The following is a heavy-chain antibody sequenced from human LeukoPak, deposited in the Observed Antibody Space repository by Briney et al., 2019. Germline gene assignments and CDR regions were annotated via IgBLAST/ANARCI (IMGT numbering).Heavy chain of an antibody. J-gene: IGHJ4*02. CDR3: ARVGFGELFFGY. Sequence: SVKVSCKASGHTFTGYFMHWVRQAPGQGLEWMGGIIPIFGTANYAQRFQGRVTITADESTSTAYMELSSLRSEDTAVYYCARVGFGELFFGYWGQGTLVTVSS. CDR2: IIPIFGTA. D-gene: IGHD3-10*01. V-gene: IGHV1-69*13. CDR1: GHTFTGYF.